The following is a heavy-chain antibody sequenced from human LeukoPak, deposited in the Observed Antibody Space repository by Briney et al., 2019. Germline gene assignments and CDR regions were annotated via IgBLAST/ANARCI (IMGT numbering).Heavy chain of an antibody. V-gene: IGHV3-48*04. D-gene: IGHD5-24*01. CDR1: GFTFSSYA. CDR2: ISSSGSTI. Sequence: GGSLRLSCAASGFTFSSYAMSWVRQAPGKGLEWVSYISSSGSTIYYADSVKGRFTISRDNAKNSLYLQMNSLRAEDTAVYYCARDNGWLQLTYFDYWSQGTLVTVSS. J-gene: IGHJ4*02. CDR3: ARDNGWLQLTYFDY.